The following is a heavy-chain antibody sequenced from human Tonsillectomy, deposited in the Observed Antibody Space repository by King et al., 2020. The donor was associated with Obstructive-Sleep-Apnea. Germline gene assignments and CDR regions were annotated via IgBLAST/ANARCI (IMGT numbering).Heavy chain of an antibody. V-gene: IGHV3-9*01. D-gene: IGHD2-2*01. J-gene: IGHJ4*02. CDR2: ISWISGTI. Sequence: VQLVESGGGLVQPGRSLRLSCAASGFTFDDYAMHWVRQAPGKGLEWVSGISWISGTIDYADSVKARFTISRDDAKNSLYLQMNSLRVEDTALYYCAKDSHEGYCSSTSCSALDYWGQGTLVTVPS. CDR3: AKDSHEGYCSSTSCSALDY. CDR1: GFTFDDYA.